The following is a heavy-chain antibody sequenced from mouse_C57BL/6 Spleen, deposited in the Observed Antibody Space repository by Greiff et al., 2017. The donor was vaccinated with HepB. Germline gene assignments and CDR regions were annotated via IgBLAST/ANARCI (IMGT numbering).Heavy chain of an antibody. CDR2: ISNGGGST. Sequence: DVKLVESGGGLVQPGGSLKLSCAASGFTFSDYYMYWVRQTPEKRLEWVAYISNGGGSTYYPDTVKGRFTISRDNAKNTLYLQMSRLKSEDTAMYYCARQRGYDYDGGHYFDYRGQGTTLTVSS. V-gene: IGHV5-12*01. D-gene: IGHD2-4*01. CDR3: ARQRGYDYDGGHYFDY. J-gene: IGHJ2*01. CDR1: GFTFSDYY.